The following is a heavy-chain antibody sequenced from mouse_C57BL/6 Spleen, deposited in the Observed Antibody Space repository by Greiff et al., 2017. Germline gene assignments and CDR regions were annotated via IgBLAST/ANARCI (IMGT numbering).Heavy chain of an antibody. J-gene: IGHJ2*01. D-gene: IGHD1-1*01. CDR3: ARSYGSSYRYFDY. Sequence: QVQLQQSGAELARPGASVKLSCKASGYTFTSYGISWVKQRTGQGLEWIGEIYPRSGNTYYNEKFKGNATLTADKSSSTAYMELRTLTSEDSAVYFCARSYGSSYRYFDYWGQGTTLTVSS. CDR1: GYTFTSYG. CDR2: IYPRSGNT. V-gene: IGHV1-81*01.